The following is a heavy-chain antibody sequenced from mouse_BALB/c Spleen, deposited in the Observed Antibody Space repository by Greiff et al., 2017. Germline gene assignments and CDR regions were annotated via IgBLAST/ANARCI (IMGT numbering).Heavy chain of an antibody. Sequence: QVQLKESGPELVRPGVSVKISCKGSSYTFTYYAMHWVKQSHAKSLEWIGVISTYYGNTNYNQKFKGKATMTVDKSSSTAYMELARLTSEDSAVYYCARGAYGNYAFDYWGQGTTLTVSS. J-gene: IGHJ2*01. CDR2: ISTYYGNT. D-gene: IGHD2-1*01. CDR1: SYTFTYYA. V-gene: IGHV1-67*01. CDR3: ARGAYGNYAFDY.